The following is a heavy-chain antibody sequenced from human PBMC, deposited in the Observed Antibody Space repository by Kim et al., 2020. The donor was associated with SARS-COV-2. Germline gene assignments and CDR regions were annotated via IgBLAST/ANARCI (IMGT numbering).Heavy chain of an antibody. D-gene: IGHD4-17*01. CDR2: INHSGST. CDR1: GGSFSGYY. J-gene: IGHJ3*02. Sequence: SETLSLTCAVYGGSFSGYYWSWIRQPPGKGLEWIGEINHSGSTNYNPSLKSRVTISVDTSKNQFSLKLSSVTAADTAVYYCARGPDYGDYVDAFDIWGQGTMVTVSS. V-gene: IGHV4-34*01. CDR3: ARGPDYGDYVDAFDI.